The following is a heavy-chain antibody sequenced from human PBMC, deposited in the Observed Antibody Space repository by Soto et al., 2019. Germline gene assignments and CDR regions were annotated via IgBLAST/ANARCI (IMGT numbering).Heavy chain of an antibody. CDR2: IYHSGST. D-gene: IGHD6-13*01. Sequence: QVQLQESGPGLVKPSGTLSLTCAVSGGSISSSNWWCWVRQPPGKVLEWIGEIYHSGSTNYNQSLKSRVTISVDKSKNQFSLKLSSVTAADTAVYYCARAAMGGSSWPFDYWGQGTLVTVSS. CDR1: GGSISSSNW. CDR3: ARAAMGGSSWPFDY. J-gene: IGHJ4*02. V-gene: IGHV4-4*02.